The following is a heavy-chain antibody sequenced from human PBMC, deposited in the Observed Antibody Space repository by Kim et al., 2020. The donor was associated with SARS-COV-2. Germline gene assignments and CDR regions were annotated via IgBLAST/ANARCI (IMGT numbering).Heavy chain of an antibody. Sequence: DSVKGRFTVSRDNSKNTLFLQMHSLRAEETAVYYCAKGGYDTRDYSAPFDYWGQGTLVTVSS. D-gene: IGHD3-22*01. J-gene: IGHJ4*02. V-gene: IGHV3-23*01. CDR3: AKGGYDTRDYSAPFDY.